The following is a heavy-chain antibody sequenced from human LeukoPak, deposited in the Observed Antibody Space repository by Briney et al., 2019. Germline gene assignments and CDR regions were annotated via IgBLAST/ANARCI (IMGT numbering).Heavy chain of an antibody. Sequence: ASVKVSCKASGYSFTSHYMHWVRQAPGQGLEWLGLINPSGSSTLYAQKFQGRVTMTRDMSTTTDYMELSSLRSEDTAVYYCARDVWELPFDYWGQGTLVTVSS. D-gene: IGHD1-26*01. CDR1: GYSFTSHY. CDR3: ARDVWELPFDY. CDR2: INPSGSST. J-gene: IGHJ4*02. V-gene: IGHV1-46*01.